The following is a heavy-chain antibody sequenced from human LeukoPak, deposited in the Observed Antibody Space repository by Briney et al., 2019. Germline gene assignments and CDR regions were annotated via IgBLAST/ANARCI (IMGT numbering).Heavy chain of an antibody. CDR2: IYYSGST. Sequence: PSETLSLTCTVSGGSISSYYWSWIRQPPGKGLEWIGYIYYSGSTNYNPSLKSRFTISVDTSNNQFSLKLSSVTAADTAVYYCARTYSKYFDLWGRGTLVTVSS. J-gene: IGHJ2*01. CDR1: GGSISSYY. V-gene: IGHV4-59*08. D-gene: IGHD2-15*01. CDR3: ARTYSKYFDL.